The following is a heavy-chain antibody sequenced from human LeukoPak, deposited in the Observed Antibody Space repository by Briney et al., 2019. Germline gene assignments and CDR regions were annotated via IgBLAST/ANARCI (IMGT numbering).Heavy chain of an antibody. Sequence: GSLRLSCAASGFTFSTYSMTWVRQAPGKGLEWVSYISSSSNTIYYGDSVKGRFTISRDNAKNSLYLQVNSLRAEDTAVYFCARDSYSKNDYWGQGTLVTVSS. CDR3: ARDSYSKNDY. D-gene: IGHD4-11*01. V-gene: IGHV3-48*01. CDR2: ISSSSNTI. J-gene: IGHJ4*02. CDR1: GFTFSTYS.